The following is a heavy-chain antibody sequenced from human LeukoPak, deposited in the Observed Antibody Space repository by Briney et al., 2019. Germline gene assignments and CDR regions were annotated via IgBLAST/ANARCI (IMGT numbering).Heavy chain of an antibody. Sequence: PSETLSLTCSVSGGSISSYYWSWIRQPPGKGLEWIGYIYYSGSTNYNPSLKSRVTISVDKSKNQFPLKLSSVTAADTAVYYCARVSEYYYGSGSYSNWARWFDPWGQGTLVTVSS. J-gene: IGHJ5*02. CDR1: GGSISSYY. CDR2: IYYSGST. D-gene: IGHD3-10*01. V-gene: IGHV4-59*12. CDR3: ARVSEYYYGSGSYSNWARWFDP.